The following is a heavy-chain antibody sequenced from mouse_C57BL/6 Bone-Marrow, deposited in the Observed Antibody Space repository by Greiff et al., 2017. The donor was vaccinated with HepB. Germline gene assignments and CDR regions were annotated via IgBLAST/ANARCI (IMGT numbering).Heavy chain of an antibody. V-gene: IGHV3-1*01. Sequence: EVKLQESGPGMVKPSQSLSLTCTVTGYSITSGYDWHWIRHFPGNKLEWMGYISYSGSTNYNPSLKSRISITHDTSKNHFFLKLNSVTTEDTATYYCASVAPYYYAMDYWGQGTSVTVSS. CDR1: GYSITSGYD. CDR2: ISYSGST. D-gene: IGHD1-1*01. CDR3: ASVAPYYYAMDY. J-gene: IGHJ4*01.